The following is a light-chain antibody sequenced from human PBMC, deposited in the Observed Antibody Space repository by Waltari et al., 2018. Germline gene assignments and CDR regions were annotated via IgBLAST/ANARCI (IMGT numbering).Light chain of an antibody. CDR2: YDN. J-gene: IGLJ1*01. V-gene: IGLV1-36*01. CDR3: ATWDDSLNAYV. Sequence: QSVLTQQPSVSGAPRQRVTISCSGSSSNIENNAGHWYQHLPGRAPKLLIRYDNLLPSGVSARFSASKSGTSASLAISGLQSDDEADYYCATWDDSLNAYVFGSGTKVTVV. CDR1: SSNIENNA.